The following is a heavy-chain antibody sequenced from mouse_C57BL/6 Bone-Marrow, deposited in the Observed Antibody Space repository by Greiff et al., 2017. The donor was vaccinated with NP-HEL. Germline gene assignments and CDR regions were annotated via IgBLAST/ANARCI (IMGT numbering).Heavy chain of an antibody. J-gene: IGHJ4*01. Sequence: VQLQQPGAELVRPGTSVKLSCKASGYTFTSYWMHWVKQRPGQGLEWIGVIDPSDSYTNYNQKFKGKATLTVDTSSSTAYMQLSSLTSEDSAVYYCALDSFYYAMDYWGQGTSVTVSS. CDR3: ALDSFYYAMDY. D-gene: IGHD3-2*01. V-gene: IGHV1-59*01. CDR1: GYTFTSYW. CDR2: IDPSDSYT.